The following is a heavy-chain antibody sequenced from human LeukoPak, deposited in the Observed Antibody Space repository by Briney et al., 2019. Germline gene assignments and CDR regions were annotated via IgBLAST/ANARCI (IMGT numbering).Heavy chain of an antibody. CDR1: GGTFSSYA. D-gene: IGHD2-2*02. V-gene: IGHV1-69*13. Sequence: SVKVSCKASGGTFSSYAISWVRQAPGRGLEWMGGIIPIFGTANYAQKFHGRVTITADESTSTAYMELSSLRSEDTAVYYCARSIVVVPAAIGGGYYYYGMDVWGQGTTVTVSS. CDR3: ARSIVVVPAAIGGGYYYYGMDV. CDR2: IIPIFGTA. J-gene: IGHJ6*02.